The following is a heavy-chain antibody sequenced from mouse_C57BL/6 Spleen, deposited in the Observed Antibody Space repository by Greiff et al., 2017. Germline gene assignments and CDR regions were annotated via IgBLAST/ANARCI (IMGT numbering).Heavy chain of an antibody. CDR3: ARAHGYSTMDY. CDR2: INPNYGTT. V-gene: IGHV1-39*01. D-gene: IGHD2-3*01. CDR1: GYSFTDYN. Sequence: EVQLQQSGPELVKPGASVKISCKASGYSFTDYNMNWVKQSNGKRLEWIGVINPNYGTTSYNQQFKGKATLTVDPSSSTAYMQLNSLTSEDYAVYYCARAHGYSTMDYWGQGTSVTVSS. J-gene: IGHJ4*01.